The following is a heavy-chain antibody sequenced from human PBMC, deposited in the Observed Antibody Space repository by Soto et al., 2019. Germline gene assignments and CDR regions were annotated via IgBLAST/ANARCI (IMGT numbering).Heavy chain of an antibody. CDR2: ISASGDRT. Sequence: EVQLLESGGGLAQPGGSLRLSCATSGLTFSSYDMSWVRQAPGKGLEWVSGISASGDRTYYADAVKGRFTISRDNSKNTLYLQMNRLRAGDTAVYYCAKDLRDFFVVVGATWGWGQGTLVTVSS. CDR3: AKDLRDFFVVVGATWG. V-gene: IGHV3-23*01. D-gene: IGHD2-15*01. J-gene: IGHJ4*02. CDR1: GLTFSSYD.